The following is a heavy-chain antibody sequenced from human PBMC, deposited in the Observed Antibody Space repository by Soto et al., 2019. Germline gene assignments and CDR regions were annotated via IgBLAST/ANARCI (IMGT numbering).Heavy chain of an antibody. CDR3: AKVASNSASAYHYYALDV. J-gene: IGHJ6*02. CDR1: GFTFSDYL. Sequence: PGGSLRLSCAASGFTFSDYLMSWARQAPGKGLEWVSNISGDGGSTYYADSVKGRFATSRDNSKNTLYLLLTSLRAEDTAVYYCAKVASNSASAYHYYALDVWGQGTTVTVSS. D-gene: IGHD1-1*01. V-gene: IGHV3-23*01. CDR2: ISGDGGST.